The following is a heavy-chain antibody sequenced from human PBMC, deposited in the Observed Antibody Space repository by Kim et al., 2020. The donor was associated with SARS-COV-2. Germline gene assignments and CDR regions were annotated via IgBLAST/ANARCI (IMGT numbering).Heavy chain of an antibody. CDR3: AHRNKDKPAYFFDY. D-gene: IGHD2-2*01. V-gene: IGHV2-5*01. CDR1: GFSLSTSGVG. CDR2: IYWYDDK. J-gene: IGHJ4*02. Sequence: SGPTLVKPTQTLTLTCTFSGFSLSTSGVGVGWIRQPPGKALEWLALIYWYDDKRYSPSLKSRLTITKDTSKNQVVLTMTNKDPVDTATYYCAHRNKDKPAYFFDYWGQGTLVTVSS.